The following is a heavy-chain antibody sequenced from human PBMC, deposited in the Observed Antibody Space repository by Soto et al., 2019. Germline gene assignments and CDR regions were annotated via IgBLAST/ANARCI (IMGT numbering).Heavy chain of an antibody. J-gene: IGHJ4*02. CDR3: ARGSSTTVTSRGYFDY. CDR1: GGSFSGYY. CDR2: INHSGST. Sequence: QVQLQQWGAGLLKPSETLSLTCAVYGGSFSGYYWSWIRQPPGKGLEWIGEINHSGSTNYNPSLKSRVTISVDTSKNQFSLKLSSVTAADTAVYYCARGSSTTVTSRGYFDYWGQGTLVTVSS. D-gene: IGHD4-17*01. V-gene: IGHV4-34*01.